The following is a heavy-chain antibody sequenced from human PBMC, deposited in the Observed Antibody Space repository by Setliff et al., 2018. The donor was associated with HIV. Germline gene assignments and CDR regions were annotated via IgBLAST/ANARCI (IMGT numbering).Heavy chain of an antibody. CDR1: GNSFNGNF. CDR3: VTSPGSFTSVDETEAGDY. D-gene: IGHD6-25*01. V-gene: IGHV1-2*02. J-gene: IGHJ4*02. Sequence: VASVKVSCKAPGNSFNGNFLNWVRQAPGQGLEWMGNIKLSSGGTKFAQKFLGRVTMTRDTSTNTAFMELRGLNSDDTATYFCVTSPGSFTSVDETEAGDYWGQGTLVTVSS. CDR2: IKLSSGGT.